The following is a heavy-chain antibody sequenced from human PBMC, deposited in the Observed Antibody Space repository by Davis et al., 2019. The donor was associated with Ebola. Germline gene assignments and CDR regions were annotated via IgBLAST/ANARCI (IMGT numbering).Heavy chain of an antibody. CDR3: TRDNVVIAS. J-gene: IGHJ4*02. Sequence: PGGSLRLSCTTSGFIFGDYAMSWFRQAPGKGLEWVGFIRRKAYGGTTEYAASVKGRFTISRDDSKSIAYLHMNSLKTEDTAVYYCTRDNVVIASWGQGTLVTVSA. V-gene: IGHV3-49*03. CDR2: IRRKAYGGTT. D-gene: IGHD3-3*02. CDR1: GFIFGDYA.